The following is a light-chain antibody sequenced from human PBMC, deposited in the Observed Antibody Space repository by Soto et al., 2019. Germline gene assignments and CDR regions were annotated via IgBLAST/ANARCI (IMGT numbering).Light chain of an antibody. V-gene: IGKV3-11*01. Sequence: EIVMTLSPATLSVSPGERATLSCRASQSVSSNLAWYQQKPGQAPRLLIYGASSRATGIPARFSGSGSGTDFTLTISSLEPEDFAVYYCQQRSNWLSLTFGGGTKVDI. CDR1: QSVSSN. CDR3: QQRSNWLSLT. CDR2: GAS. J-gene: IGKJ4*01.